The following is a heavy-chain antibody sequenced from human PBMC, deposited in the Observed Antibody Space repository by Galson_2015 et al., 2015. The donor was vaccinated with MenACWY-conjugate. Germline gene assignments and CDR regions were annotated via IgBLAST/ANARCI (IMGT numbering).Heavy chain of an antibody. J-gene: IGHJ4*02. Sequence: SLRLSCAASGFTFSSYWMSWVRQAPGKGLEWVANIKQDGSENYYVDSVKGRFTISRDNAKNSLYLQMNSLRAEDTAVYYCARDFHYYDSSGYYYFAYWGQGTLVTVSS. CDR3: ARDFHYYDSSGYYYFAY. V-gene: IGHV3-7*03. CDR1: GFTFSSYW. CDR2: IKQDGSEN. D-gene: IGHD3-22*01.